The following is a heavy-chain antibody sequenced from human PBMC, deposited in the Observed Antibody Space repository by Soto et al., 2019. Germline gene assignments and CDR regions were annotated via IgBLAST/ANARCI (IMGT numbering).Heavy chain of an antibody. D-gene: IGHD2-2*01. V-gene: IGHV5-10-1*01. CDR2: VDPRDSYG. CDR1: GYTFTTRW. CDR3: ATFPMPLHWSLDX. Sequence: GEALKISCQASGYTFTTRWIMWVRQTPGKGLELLGIVDPRDSYGDYSPSFQGNVTISSERSKTTDYLQWSSLKASDTATHYCATFPMPLHWSLDXWGRGTVVTVSX. J-gene: IGHJ2*01.